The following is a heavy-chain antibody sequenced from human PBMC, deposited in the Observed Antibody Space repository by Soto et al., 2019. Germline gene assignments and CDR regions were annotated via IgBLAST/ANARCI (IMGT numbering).Heavy chain of an antibody. Sequence: QVQLVQSGAEVKKPGASVKVSCKASGYTFSSYGISWVRQAPGQGLEWMGWISAYNSNTNYAQNFQDRLTMTTDTATSTAYMELRSLRSDDTAVYYCARDDGFLTGYLSSFDHWGQGTLVTVSS. CDR2: ISAYNSNT. CDR1: GYTFSSYG. V-gene: IGHV1-18*01. D-gene: IGHD3-9*01. J-gene: IGHJ4*02. CDR3: ARDDGFLTGYLSSFDH.